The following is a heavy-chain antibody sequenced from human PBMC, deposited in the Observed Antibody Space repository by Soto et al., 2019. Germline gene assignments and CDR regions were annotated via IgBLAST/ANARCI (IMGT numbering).Heavy chain of an antibody. J-gene: IGHJ6*02. CDR3: AKERDSTSAQGGGMDV. CDR2: LIGSGAVT. CDR1: GFTFSSYG. V-gene: IGHV3-23*01. D-gene: IGHD6-13*01. Sequence: EVQLLESGGGLVQPGGSLRLSCAASGFTFSSYGINWVRQAPGKGLEWVSLLIGSGAVTHDADSVKGRFTISRDNSKNTLYLQMESVRAEDTAVYYCAKERDSTSAQGGGMDVWGHGTTVTVSS.